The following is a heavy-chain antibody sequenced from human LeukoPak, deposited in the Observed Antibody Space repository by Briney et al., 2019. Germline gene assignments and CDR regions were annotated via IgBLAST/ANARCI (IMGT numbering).Heavy chain of an antibody. CDR2: ISAYNGNT. J-gene: IGHJ4*02. Sequence: ASVKVSCKASGYTFTSYGISWVRQAPGQGREWMGWISAYNGNTNYAQKLQGRVTMTTDTSTSTACMELRSLRSDDTAVYYCARAAKGSYADYWGQGTLVTVSS. CDR3: ARAAKGSYADY. CDR1: GYTFTSYG. V-gene: IGHV1-18*01. D-gene: IGHD1-26*01.